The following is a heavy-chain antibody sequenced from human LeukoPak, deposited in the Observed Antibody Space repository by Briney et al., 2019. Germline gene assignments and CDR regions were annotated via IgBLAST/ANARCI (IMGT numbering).Heavy chain of an antibody. Sequence: GGSLRLSCAASGCTFSSYSMNWVRQAPGKGLEWVSSISSSSSYIYYADSVKGRFTISRDNAKNSLYLQMNSLRDEDTAVYYCARELKAAPGFSDWGQGTLVTVSS. V-gene: IGHV3-21*01. CDR2: ISSSSSYI. CDR3: ARELKAAPGFSD. J-gene: IGHJ4*02. CDR1: GCTFSSYS. D-gene: IGHD2/OR15-2a*01.